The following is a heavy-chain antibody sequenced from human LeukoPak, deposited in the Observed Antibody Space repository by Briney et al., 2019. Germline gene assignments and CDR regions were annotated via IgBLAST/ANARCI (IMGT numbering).Heavy chain of an antibody. Sequence: SVNVSCKASGGTFSSYAISWVRQAPGQGLEWMGRIIPTLGIANYAQKFQGRVTITADKSTSTAYMELSSLRSEDTAVYYCAREVVDIVVVVAGDPADYFDYWGQGTLVTVSS. J-gene: IGHJ4*02. CDR3: AREVVDIVVVVAGDPADYFDY. D-gene: IGHD2-15*01. CDR2: IIPTLGIA. CDR1: GGTFSSYA. V-gene: IGHV1-69*04.